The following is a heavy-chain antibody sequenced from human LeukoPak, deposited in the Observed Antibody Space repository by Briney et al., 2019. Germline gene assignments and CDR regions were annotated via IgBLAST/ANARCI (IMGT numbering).Heavy chain of an antibody. Sequence: GGSLSLSCAASGFTFSSFGMSWVRQAPGKGLEWVSAISGSGGSTYYADSVKGRFTISRDNSKNTLYLQMNSLRAEDTAVYYCAKGAARVRGLYYFDYWGQGTLVTVSS. V-gene: IGHV3-23*01. D-gene: IGHD3-10*01. CDR2: ISGSGGST. J-gene: IGHJ4*02. CDR1: GFTFSSFG. CDR3: AKGAARVRGLYYFDY.